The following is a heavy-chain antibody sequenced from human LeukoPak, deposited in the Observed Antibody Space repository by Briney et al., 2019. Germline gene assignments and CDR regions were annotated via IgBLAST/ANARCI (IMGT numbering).Heavy chain of an antibody. CDR1: GFTFSSYG. J-gene: IGHJ3*02. Sequence: GGSLRLSCAASGFTFSSYGMHWVRQAPGKGLEWVAFIRYDGSNKYYADSVKGRFTISRDNSKNTLYLQMNSLRAEDTAVYYCARVATVTRVGAFDIWGQGTMVTVSS. CDR3: ARVATVTRVGAFDI. D-gene: IGHD4-17*01. CDR2: IRYDGSNK. V-gene: IGHV3-30*02.